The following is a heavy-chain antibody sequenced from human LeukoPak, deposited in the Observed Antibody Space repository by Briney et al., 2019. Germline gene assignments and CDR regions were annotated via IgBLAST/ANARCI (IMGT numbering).Heavy chain of an antibody. CDR2: ISNDGSNT. J-gene: IGHJ4*02. CDR3: ARGSGLGYFDY. D-gene: IGHD6-19*01. CDR1: GFTFSSYA. V-gene: IGHV3-30-3*01. Sequence: GGSLRLSCAASGFTFSSYAMHWVRQAPGKGLEWVAVISNDGSNTYYADTVKGRFTISRDNSKNTLYLQMNSLRAEDTAVYYCARGSGLGYFDYWGQGTLVTVSS.